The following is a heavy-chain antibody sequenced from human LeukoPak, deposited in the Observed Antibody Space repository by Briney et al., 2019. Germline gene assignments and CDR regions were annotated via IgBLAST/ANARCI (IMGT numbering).Heavy chain of an antibody. Sequence: SETLSLTCTVSGGSISSYYWSWIRQPPGKGLEWIGYIYYSGSTNYNPSLKSRVTISVDTSKNQFSLKLSSVTAADTAVYYCARRLFTYGYHYYAMDVWGQGTTVTVSS. V-gene: IGHV4-59*08. D-gene: IGHD3-10*01. J-gene: IGHJ6*02. CDR3: ARRLFTYGYHYYAMDV. CDR2: IYYSGST. CDR1: GGSISSYY.